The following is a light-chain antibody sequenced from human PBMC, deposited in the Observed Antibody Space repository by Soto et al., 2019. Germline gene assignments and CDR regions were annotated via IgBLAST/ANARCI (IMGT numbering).Light chain of an antibody. Sequence: ALQMTQSPSSLSASVGDRVTITCRASQGIRNNLGWYQQKPGKPPKLLIYAASSLQSGVPSRFSCSGSGTDFTLTISSLQPEDFATYYCLQDFNYPRTFGQGTKVEIK. CDR2: AAS. J-gene: IGKJ1*01. V-gene: IGKV1-6*01. CDR1: QGIRNN. CDR3: LQDFNYPRT.